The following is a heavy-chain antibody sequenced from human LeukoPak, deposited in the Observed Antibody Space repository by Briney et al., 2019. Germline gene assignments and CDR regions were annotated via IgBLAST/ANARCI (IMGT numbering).Heavy chain of an antibody. CDR3: AKASWVSNVDAVL. J-gene: IGHJ4*02. Sequence: QTGGSLRLSCAASGFISRNYAMSWVRQGPARGLEWVSSLRGDGETFYADSVKGRFTLSRDDSRNTVYLQLNNLRVEDTAIYYCAKASWVSNVDAVLWGQGTLVTVSS. CDR2: LRGDGET. V-gene: IGHV3-23*01. D-gene: IGHD3-16*01. CDR1: GFISRNYA.